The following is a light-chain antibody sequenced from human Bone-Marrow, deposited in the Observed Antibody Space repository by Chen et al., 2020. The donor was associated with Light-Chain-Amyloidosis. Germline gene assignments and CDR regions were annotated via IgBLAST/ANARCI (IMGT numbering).Light chain of an antibody. Sequence: QSLLTQPPSAFGTPGQRGTNSCSGSSSNIGSLTVNWYQQLPGTAPQLLIYRNNQRPSGVPDRFSGSKSGTSASLAISGLQSEDEADYYCATWDNSLGDDWVFGGGTKLTVL. CDR2: RNN. CDR1: SSNIGSLT. CDR3: ATWDNSLGDDWV. V-gene: IGLV1-44*01. J-gene: IGLJ3*02.